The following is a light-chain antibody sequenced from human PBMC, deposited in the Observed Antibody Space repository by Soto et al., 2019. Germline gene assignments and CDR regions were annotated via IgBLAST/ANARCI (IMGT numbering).Light chain of an antibody. CDR1: QSISSW. CDR2: DAS. V-gene: IGKV1-5*01. Sequence: DIQMTQSPCTLSASVGDRVTITCRASQSISSWLAWYQQKPGKAPKLLIYDASSLESGVPSRFSGSGSGTEFTLTISSLQPDDFATYYCQQYNSYPRTLGQGTKVEIK. CDR3: QQYNSYPRT. J-gene: IGKJ1*01.